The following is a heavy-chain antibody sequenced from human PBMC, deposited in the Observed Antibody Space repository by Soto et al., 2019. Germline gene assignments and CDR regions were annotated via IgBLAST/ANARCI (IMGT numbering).Heavy chain of an antibody. CDR2: INHSGST. Sequence: TETLSLTCAVYGGSFSGYYWSWIRQPPGKGLEWIGEINHSGSTNYNPSLKSRVTISVDTSKNQFSLKLSSVTAADTAVYYCARGAPYYDFLSGLVLYGMDVWGQGTTVTVSS. CDR1: GGSFSGYY. J-gene: IGHJ6*02. V-gene: IGHV4-34*01. D-gene: IGHD3-3*01. CDR3: ARGAPYYDFLSGLVLYGMDV.